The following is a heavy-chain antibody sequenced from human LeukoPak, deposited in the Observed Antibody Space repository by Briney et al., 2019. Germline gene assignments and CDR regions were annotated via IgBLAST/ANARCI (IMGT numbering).Heavy chain of an antibody. CDR1: GFTFTNYP. Sequence: GGSLRLSCAASGFTFTNYPMSWVRQAPGKGLEWVSGTSDRGDYTYYADSVKGRFTISRDSSKNTLFLQMNSLRAEDTALYFCARKAQYNGHYPLDYWGQGTLVTVSS. V-gene: IGHV3-23*01. CDR3: ARKAQYNGHYPLDY. J-gene: IGHJ4*02. CDR2: TSDRGDYT. D-gene: IGHD1-7*01.